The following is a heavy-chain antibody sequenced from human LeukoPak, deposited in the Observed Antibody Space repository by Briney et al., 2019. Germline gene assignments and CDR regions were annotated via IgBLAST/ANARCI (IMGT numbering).Heavy chain of an antibody. CDR3: APHCSSTSCPDY. CDR1: GFTFSSYW. CDR2: INQDGSEK. D-gene: IGHD2-2*01. J-gene: IGHJ4*02. Sequence: GGSLRLSCAASGFTFSSYWMIWVRQAPGKGLEWVANINQDGSEKYYVDSVKGRFTMSRDNAKNSLYLQMNSLRAEDTAVYYCAPHCSSTSCPDYWGQGTLVTVSS. V-gene: IGHV3-7*01.